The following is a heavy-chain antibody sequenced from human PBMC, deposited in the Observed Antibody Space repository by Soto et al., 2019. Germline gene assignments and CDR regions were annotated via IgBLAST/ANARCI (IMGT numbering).Heavy chain of an antibody. CDR1: GFTFRSYP. CDR2: ISDGGKT. J-gene: IGHJ4*02. V-gene: IGHV3-53*01. CDR3: SRDHTSGGYDY. Sequence: PGGSLRLAXAASGFTFRSYPVSWVRQAPGKGLEWVSVISDGGKTYYADSVKGRFTLSRDNSKNTLYLRMNSLRVEDTAVYYCSRDHTSGGYDYRGQGTLVTVSS. D-gene: IGHD5-12*01.